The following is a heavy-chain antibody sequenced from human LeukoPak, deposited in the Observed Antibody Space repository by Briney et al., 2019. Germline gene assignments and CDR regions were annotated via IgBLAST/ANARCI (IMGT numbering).Heavy chain of an antibody. Sequence: ASVKVSFKASGYTFTSYDINWVRQATGQGLEWMGWMNPNSGNTGQAQKFQGRITMIRNTSISTAYMELSSLRPEDTAVYYCAKYKSGDYFDSGKRYYFDQWGQGTPVTVSS. CDR3: AKYKSGDYFDSGKRYYFDQ. J-gene: IGHJ4*02. CDR1: GYTFTSYD. V-gene: IGHV1-8*01. D-gene: IGHD3-9*01. CDR2: MNPNSGNT.